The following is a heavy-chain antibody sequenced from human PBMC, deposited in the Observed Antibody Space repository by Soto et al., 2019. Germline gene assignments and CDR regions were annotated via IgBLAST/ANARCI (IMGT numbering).Heavy chain of an antibody. CDR2: IYSGGST. CDR1: GFTASSNY. Sequence: GGSLRLSCAASGFTASSNYMSWVRQAPGKGLEWVSVIYSGGSTYYADSVKGRFTISRHNSKNTLYLQMNSLRAEDTAVYYCARVSGSGTDYYYYMDVWGKGTTVTVSS. D-gene: IGHD3-10*01. V-gene: IGHV3-53*04. J-gene: IGHJ6*03. CDR3: ARVSGSGTDYYYYMDV.